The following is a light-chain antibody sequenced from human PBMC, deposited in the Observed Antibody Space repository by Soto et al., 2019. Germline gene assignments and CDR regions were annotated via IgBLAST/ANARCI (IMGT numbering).Light chain of an antibody. CDR2: ANI. J-gene: IGLJ1*01. V-gene: IGLV1-40*01. Sequence: QSVLTQPPSVSGAPGQRVTISCTGSGSNIGAGYDVHWYQQLPGTAPKLLIFANINRPSGVPDRFSGSKSGTSASLPITGLRAEDEADYYCQSYDSSPSGYVFGTGTKVTVL. CDR1: GSNIGAGYD. CDR3: QSYDSSPSGYV.